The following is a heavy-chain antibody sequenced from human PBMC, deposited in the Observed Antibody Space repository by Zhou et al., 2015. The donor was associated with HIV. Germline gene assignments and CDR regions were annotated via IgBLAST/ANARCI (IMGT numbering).Heavy chain of an antibody. V-gene: IGHV1-69*06. D-gene: IGHD6-6*01. Sequence: QMQLVQSGAEVKKPGSSVKVSCKASEGTFNNYDISWVRQAPGQGLEWMGGIIPIFGTANYALKFQGRVTITADRSTSTAFMELRSLRSDDTAVYYCARVRQDIAARLGGGWYFDLWGRGTLVTVSS. CDR1: EGTFNNYD. J-gene: IGHJ2*01. CDR3: ARVRQDIAARLGGGWYFDL. CDR2: IIPIFGTA.